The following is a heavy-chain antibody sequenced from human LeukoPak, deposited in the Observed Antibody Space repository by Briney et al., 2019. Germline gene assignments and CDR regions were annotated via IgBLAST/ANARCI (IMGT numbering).Heavy chain of an antibody. D-gene: IGHD1-14*01. CDR3: ARDSLRRDNLDY. CDR2: ISGSDDGT. CDR1: GFTFSTYA. Sequence: GSLRLSCAASGFTFSTYAMSWVRQIPGKGLEWVSAISGSDDGTYYADSVKGRFTISRDNSKNTLYLQMNSLRAEDTAVYYCARDSLRRDNLDYWGQGTLVTVSS. J-gene: IGHJ4*02. V-gene: IGHV3-23*01.